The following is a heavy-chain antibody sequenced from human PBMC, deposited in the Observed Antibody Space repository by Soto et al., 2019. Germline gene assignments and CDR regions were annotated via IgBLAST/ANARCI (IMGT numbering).Heavy chain of an antibody. Sequence: ASVKVSCKAPGYTFTSYGISWVRQAPGQGLEWMGWISAYNGNTNYAQKLQGRVTMTTDTSTSTAYMELRSLRSDDTAVYYCASLYYDFWSGHPRDYYGMDVWGQGTTVTVSS. D-gene: IGHD3-3*01. V-gene: IGHV1-18*04. J-gene: IGHJ6*02. CDR1: GYTFTSYG. CDR2: ISAYNGNT. CDR3: ASLYYDFWSGHPRDYYGMDV.